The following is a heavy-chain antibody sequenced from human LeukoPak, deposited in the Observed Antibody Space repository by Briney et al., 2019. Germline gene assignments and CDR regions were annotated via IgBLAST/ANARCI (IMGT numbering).Heavy chain of an antibody. Sequence: SETLSLTCTVSGYSISSGYYWGWIRQPPGKGLEWIGSIYHSGSTYYNPSLKSRVTISVDTSKNQFSLKLSSVTAADTAVYYCARVPDGYNFEGGGYWGQGTLVTVSS. D-gene: IGHD5-24*01. V-gene: IGHV4-38-2*02. CDR3: ARVPDGYNFEGGGY. CDR2: IYHSGST. CDR1: GYSISSGYY. J-gene: IGHJ4*02.